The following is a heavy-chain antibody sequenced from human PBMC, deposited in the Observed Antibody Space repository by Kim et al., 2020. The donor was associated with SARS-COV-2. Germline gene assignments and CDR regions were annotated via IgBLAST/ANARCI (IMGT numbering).Heavy chain of an antibody. CDR3: AIGSEQGWPNYYGMDV. V-gene: IGHV3-21*01. CDR2: ISSSSSYI. D-gene: IGHD6-19*01. Sequence: GGSLRLSCAASGFTFSSYSMNWVRQAPGKGLEWVSSISSSSSYIYYADSVKGRFTISRDNAKNSLYLQMNSLRAEDTAVYYCAIGSEQGWPNYYGMDVWGQGTTVTVSS. CDR1: GFTFSSYS. J-gene: IGHJ6*02.